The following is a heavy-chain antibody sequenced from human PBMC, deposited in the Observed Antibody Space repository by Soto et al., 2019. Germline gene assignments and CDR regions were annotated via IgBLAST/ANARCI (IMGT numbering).Heavy chain of an antibody. V-gene: IGHV1-69*01. CDR2: IIPIFGTA. J-gene: IGHJ6*02. Sequence: QVQLVQSGAEVKKPGSLVKVSCKASGGTFSSYAISWVRQAPGQGLEWMGGIIPIFGTANYAQKFQGRVTITADESTSTAYMELSSLRSEDTAVYYCARREEWSDDYYYGMDVWGQGTTVTVSS. CDR3: ARREEWSDDYYYGMDV. CDR1: GGTFSSYA. D-gene: IGHD3-3*01.